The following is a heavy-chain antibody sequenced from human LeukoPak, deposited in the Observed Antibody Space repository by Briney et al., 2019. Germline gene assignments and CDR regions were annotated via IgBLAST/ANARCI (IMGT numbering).Heavy chain of an antibody. CDR1: TFTFSSYA. CDR3: AKDLVRSDC. Sequence: PGGTLSLSCAASTFTFSSYAMSWVRQAAGKGLEWVSGISDAGDSTYCADSVKGRFTISRDNSKHTLYLQLNSLRAEDTAVYYCAKDLVRSDCWGQGTLVTVSS. D-gene: IGHD1-26*01. J-gene: IGHJ4*02. CDR2: ISDAGDST. V-gene: IGHV3-23*01.